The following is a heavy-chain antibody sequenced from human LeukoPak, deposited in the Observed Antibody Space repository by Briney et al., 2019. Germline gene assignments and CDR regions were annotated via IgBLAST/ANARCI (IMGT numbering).Heavy chain of an antibody. CDR2: IKEDGTET. J-gene: IGHJ4*02. CDR1: GFMFSSNW. Sequence: GGSLRLSCAASGFMFSSNWMSWVRLAPGKGLEWVANIKEDGTETYYVDSVKGRFTISRDNAKNSLYLQMNSLRVEDTAVYYCAKEGRSLQTYWSQGTLVTVSS. D-gene: IGHD5-24*01. CDR3: AKEGRSLQTY. V-gene: IGHV3-7*03.